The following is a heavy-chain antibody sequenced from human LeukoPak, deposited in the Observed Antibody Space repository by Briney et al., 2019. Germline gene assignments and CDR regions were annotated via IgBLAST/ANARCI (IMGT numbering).Heavy chain of an antibody. CDR1: GYTFTGYY. J-gene: IGHJ6*03. V-gene: IGHV1-2*02. Sequence: ASVKVSRKSSGYTFTGYYMHWVRQAPGQGLEWMGWINPNSGGTNYAQKFQGRVTMSRDTSISTAYMELSRLRSDDTAVYYCARKVPSPISWRTHYMDVWGKGTPVTVSS. CDR3: ARKVPSPISWRTHYMDV. D-gene: IGHD2-15*01. CDR2: INPNSGGT.